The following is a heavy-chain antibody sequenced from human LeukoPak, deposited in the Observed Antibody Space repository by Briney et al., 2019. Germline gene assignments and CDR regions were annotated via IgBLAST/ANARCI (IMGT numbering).Heavy chain of an antibody. Sequence: RASVKVSCKASGYTFTSYYMHWVRQAPGQGLEWMGIINPSGGSTSYAQKFQGRVTMTRDTSTSTVYMELSSLRSEDTAVCYCARASASGSYPCPFDPWGQGTLVTVSS. CDR1: GYTFTSYY. CDR2: INPSGGST. D-gene: IGHD1-26*01. V-gene: IGHV1-46*01. CDR3: ARASASGSYPCPFDP. J-gene: IGHJ5*02.